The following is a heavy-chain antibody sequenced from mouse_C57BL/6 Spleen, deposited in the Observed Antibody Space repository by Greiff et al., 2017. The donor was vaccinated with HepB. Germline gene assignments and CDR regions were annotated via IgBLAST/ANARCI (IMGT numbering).Heavy chain of an antibody. J-gene: IGHJ3*01. D-gene: IGHD2-5*01. CDR2: IYPGDGDT. V-gene: IGHV1-82*01. CDR1: GYAFSSSW. CDR3: AGSGYSNPWFAY. Sequence: VQLQQSGPELVKPGASVKISCKASGYAFSSSWMNWVKQRPGKGLEWIGRIYPGDGDTNYNGKFKGKATLTADKSSSTAYMQLSSLTSEDSAVDFCAGSGYSNPWFAYWGQGTLVTVSA.